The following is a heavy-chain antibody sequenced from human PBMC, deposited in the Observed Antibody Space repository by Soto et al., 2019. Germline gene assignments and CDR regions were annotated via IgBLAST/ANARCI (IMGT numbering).Heavy chain of an antibody. CDR1: GGSISSSSYY. V-gene: IGHV4-39*01. CDR2: IYYSGST. D-gene: IGHD3-16*01. Sequence: QLQLQESGPGLVKPSETLSLTCTVSGGSISSSSYYWGWIRQPPGKGLEWIGSIYYSGSTYYNPALTSRVTIPVDTATNQLSLMLISVTAADTAVYYAARPGCASAGIWGFWGQGTLVTVSS. CDR3: ARPGCASAGIWGF. J-gene: IGHJ4*02.